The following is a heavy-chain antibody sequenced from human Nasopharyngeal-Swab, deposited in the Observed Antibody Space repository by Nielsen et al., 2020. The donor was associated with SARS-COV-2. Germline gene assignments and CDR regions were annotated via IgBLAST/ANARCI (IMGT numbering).Heavy chain of an antibody. CDR2: INHDGSQK. CDR3: ARESSAADY. J-gene: IGHJ1*01. Sequence: GGSLRLSCGASDFTFSHYWMSWVRQAPGKGLEWVANINHDGSQKYYVDSVKGRFTISRGNSKNSIYLQMDRLRVEDTAVYYCARESSAADYWGQGTLVTVSS. D-gene: IGHD6-13*01. V-gene: IGHV3-7*01. CDR1: DFTFSHYW.